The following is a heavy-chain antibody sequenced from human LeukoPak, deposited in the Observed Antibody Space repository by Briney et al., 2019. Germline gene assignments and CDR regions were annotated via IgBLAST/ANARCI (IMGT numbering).Heavy chain of an antibody. CDR2: ISYDGSNK. J-gene: IGHJ4*02. D-gene: IGHD6-13*01. V-gene: IGHV3-30*18. CDR3: ANLATAAAAFDC. Sequence: GGSLRLSCAASGFTFSSYGMHWVRQAPGKGLEWVAVISYDGSNKYYADSVKGRFTISRDNSKNTLYLQMNSLRAEDTAVYYCANLATAAAAFDCWGQGTLVTVSS. CDR1: GFTFSSYG.